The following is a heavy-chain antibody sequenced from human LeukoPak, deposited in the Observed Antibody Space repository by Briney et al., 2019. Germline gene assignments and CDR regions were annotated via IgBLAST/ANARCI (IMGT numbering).Heavy chain of an antibody. CDR1: GGSISSGDYY. Sequence: SQTLSLTCTVSGGSISSGDYYWSWIRQPPGKGLGWIGEINHSGSTSNHNPSLKSRVTMSVDTSKNQFSLKLSSVTAADTAVYYCARTVEMAVLDYWGQGTLVTVSS. D-gene: IGHD5-24*01. J-gene: IGHJ4*02. CDR2: INHSGST. CDR3: ARTVEMAVLDY. V-gene: IGHV4-30-4*08.